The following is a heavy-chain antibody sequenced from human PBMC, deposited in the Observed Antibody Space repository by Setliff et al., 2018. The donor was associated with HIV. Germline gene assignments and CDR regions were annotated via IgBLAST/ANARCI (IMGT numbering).Heavy chain of an antibody. CDR1: GYSISSGYY. CDR3: ARQSPQIRYLDWLNAFDI. J-gene: IGHJ3*02. Sequence: SETLSLTCAVSGYSISSGYYWGWIRQPPGKGLEWIGSMYHSGSTYHNPSLKSRVTISVDTSKNQFSLKLSYVTAADTAFYCCARQSPQIRYLDWLNAFDIWGQGTMVTVSS. V-gene: IGHV4-38-2*01. CDR2: MYHSGST. D-gene: IGHD3-9*01.